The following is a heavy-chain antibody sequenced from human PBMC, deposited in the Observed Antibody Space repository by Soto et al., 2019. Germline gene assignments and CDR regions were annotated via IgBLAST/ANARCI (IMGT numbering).Heavy chain of an antibody. D-gene: IGHD5-12*01. J-gene: IGHJ4*02. Sequence: PGGSLRLSCAASGFTFFTYGMSWVRQAPGKGLEWVSVSSAGGDNIKYAVSVKGRFTISRDNSKNTLYLQMNSLRAEDTAIYYWAKLNRGSAYGFADCWRQGTRVTVSS. V-gene: IGHV3-23*01. CDR2: SSAGGDNI. CDR3: AKLNRGSAYGFADC. CDR1: GFTFFTYG.